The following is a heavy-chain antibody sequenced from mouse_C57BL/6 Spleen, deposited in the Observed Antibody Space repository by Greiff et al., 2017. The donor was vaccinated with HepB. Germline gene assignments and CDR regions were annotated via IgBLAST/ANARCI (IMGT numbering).Heavy chain of an antibody. CDR3: TIDAMDG. J-gene: IGHJ4*01. V-gene: IGHV14-4*01. Sequence: VQLQQSGAELVRPGASVKLSCTASGFNIKDAYMRWVKQRPEQGLEWIGCIDPENGDTEYASKFEDKATITAYTPSNTAYLQLSSLTYEDTAVYYCTIDAMDGWGKGTSVTVAS. CDR2: IDPENGDT. CDR1: GFNIKDAY.